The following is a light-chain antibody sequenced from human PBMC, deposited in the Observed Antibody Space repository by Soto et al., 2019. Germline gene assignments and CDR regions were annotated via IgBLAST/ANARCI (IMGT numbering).Light chain of an antibody. CDR3: QTWDTGARVV. CDR2: LSSDGSH. Sequence: QLVLTQSPSASASLGASVKLTCTLSSGHSSYAIAWHQQQPEKGPRYLMKLSSDGSHSKGDGIPDRFSGSSSGAERYLTISSRQSEDEAAYYCQTWDTGARVVFGGGTKLTVL. J-gene: IGLJ2*01. V-gene: IGLV4-69*01. CDR1: SGHSSYA.